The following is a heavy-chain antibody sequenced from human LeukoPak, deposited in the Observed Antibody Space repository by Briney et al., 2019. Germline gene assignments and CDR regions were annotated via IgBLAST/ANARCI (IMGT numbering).Heavy chain of an antibody. D-gene: IGHD2-15*01. CDR2: LSGTGSST. V-gene: IGHV3-23*01. Sequence: GGSLRLSCAASGLTFSSYAVSWVRQAAGKGLECVSALSGTGSSTHSADSVKGRFTVSIDNSRTTLYLQMNSLRAVDTAVYYCAKRLVAGYCSGGSCYSEHYFDYWGQGTLVTVS. CDR3: AKRLVAGYCSGGSCYSEHYFDY. CDR1: GLTFSSYA. J-gene: IGHJ4*02.